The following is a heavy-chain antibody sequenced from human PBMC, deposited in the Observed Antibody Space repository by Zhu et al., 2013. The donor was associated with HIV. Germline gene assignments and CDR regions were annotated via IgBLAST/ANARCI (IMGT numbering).Heavy chain of an antibody. CDR1: GYTFTRYD. J-gene: IGHJ4*02. CDR3: ARALVGGGNSRPPAVSLGY. CDR2: MNPNSGNT. V-gene: IGHV1-8*01. Sequence: QVQLVQSGAEVKKPGASVKVSCKASGYTFTRYDINWVRQATGQGLEWMGWMNPNSGNTGYAQKFQGRVTMTRNTSISTAYMELSSLRSEDTAVYYCARALVGGGNSRPPAVSLGYWGQGTLVTVSS. D-gene: IGHD2-21*02.